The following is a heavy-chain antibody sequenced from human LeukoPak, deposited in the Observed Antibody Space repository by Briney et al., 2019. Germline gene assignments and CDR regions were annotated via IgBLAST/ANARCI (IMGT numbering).Heavy chain of an antibody. Sequence: GGSLRLSCAASGFTFSSYSMNWVRQAPGKGLEWVSSISSSSSYTYYADSVKGRFTISRDNAKNSLYLQMNSLRAEDTAVYYCARDSVVVVPAAIYYSNYAFDYWGQGTLVIVSS. V-gene: IGHV3-21*01. CDR3: ARDSVVVVPAAIYYSNYAFDY. J-gene: IGHJ4*02. D-gene: IGHD2-2*01. CDR1: GFTFSSYS. CDR2: ISSSSSYT.